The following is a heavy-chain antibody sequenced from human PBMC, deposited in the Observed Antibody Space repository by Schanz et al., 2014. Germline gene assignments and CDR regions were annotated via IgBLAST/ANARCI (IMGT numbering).Heavy chain of an antibody. CDR1: GFTASSHS. J-gene: IGHJ4*02. V-gene: IGHV3-23*04. Sequence: VQLVDSGGGLVPPGGSLRLSCGVSGFTASSHSMNWVRQAPGKGLEWVSGITGASDHIDYAESVKGRFTISRDNSKNTLYLQMDSLRAEDTAVYFCAKKVPAYNPFDSWGQGTLVTVSS. CDR3: AKKVPAYNPFDS. D-gene: IGHD1-1*01. CDR2: ITGASDHI.